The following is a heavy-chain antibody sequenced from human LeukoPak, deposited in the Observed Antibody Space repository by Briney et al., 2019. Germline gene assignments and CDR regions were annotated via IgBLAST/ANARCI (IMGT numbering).Heavy chain of an antibody. Sequence: GGSLRLSCAASGFTFSSYAMHWVRQAPGKGLEWVAVISYDGSNKYYADSVKGRFTISRDNSKNTLYLQMNSLRAEDTAVYYCARVPDLVVVPASRDIWGQGTMVTVSS. J-gene: IGHJ3*02. CDR2: ISYDGSNK. V-gene: IGHV3-30-3*01. CDR3: ARVPDLVVVPASRDI. CDR1: GFTFSSYA. D-gene: IGHD2-2*01.